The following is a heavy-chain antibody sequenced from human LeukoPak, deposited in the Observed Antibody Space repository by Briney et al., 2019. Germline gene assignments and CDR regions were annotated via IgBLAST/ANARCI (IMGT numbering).Heavy chain of an antibody. Sequence: GGSLRLSCAASGFTFSSYWMSWVRQAPGKGLEWVAHIKQDGSEKYYVDSVKGRITISRENAKNSLYLQMNSLRAEDTAVYYCARGGWYMDVWGKGTTVTVSS. D-gene: IGHD2-15*01. CDR1: GFTFSSYW. V-gene: IGHV3-7*01. CDR2: IKQDGSEK. CDR3: ARGGWYMDV. J-gene: IGHJ6*03.